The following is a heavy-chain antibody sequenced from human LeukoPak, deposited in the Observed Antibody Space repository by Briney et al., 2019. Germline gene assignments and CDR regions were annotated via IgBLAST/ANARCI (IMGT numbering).Heavy chain of an antibody. Sequence: PSQTLSLTCTVSGGSISSGDYYWSWIRQPPGKGLEWIGYIYYSGSTNYNPSLKSRVTISVDTSKNQFSLKLSSVTAADTAVYYCARVPNHDYYYYYMDVWGKGTTVTVSS. CDR2: IYYSGST. CDR1: GGSISSGDYY. CDR3: ARVPNHDYYYYYMDV. J-gene: IGHJ6*03. V-gene: IGHV4-30-4*01.